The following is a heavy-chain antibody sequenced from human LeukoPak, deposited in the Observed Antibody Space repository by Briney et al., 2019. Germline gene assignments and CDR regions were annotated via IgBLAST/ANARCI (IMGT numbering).Heavy chain of an antibody. CDR1: GGSISSGSYY. V-gene: IGHV4-61*02. CDR3: ATEVVFGVVIIPAGYMDV. CDR2: IYTSGST. D-gene: IGHD3-3*01. Sequence: SETLSLTCTVSGGSISSGSYYWSWIRQPAGKGLEWIGRIYTSGSTNYNPSLKSRVTISVDTSRNQSSLKLSSVTAADTAVYYCATEVVFGVVIIPAGYMDVWGKGTTVTVSS. J-gene: IGHJ6*03.